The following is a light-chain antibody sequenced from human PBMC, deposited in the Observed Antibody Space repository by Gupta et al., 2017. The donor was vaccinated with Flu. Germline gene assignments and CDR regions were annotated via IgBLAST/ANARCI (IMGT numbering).Light chain of an antibody. CDR2: EAS. CDR3: QQEHSSFYI. Sequence: DIQMTQSPSTLSASVGDRVTMTCRASQNIGSWLAWYQQKPGQAPKLLIFEASTLQSGVPSRFSGSGSGTEFTLTLSKWQPDDFANYYCQQEHSSFYIFGQGTKLDIK. J-gene: IGKJ2*01. V-gene: IGKV1-5*03. CDR1: QNIGSW.